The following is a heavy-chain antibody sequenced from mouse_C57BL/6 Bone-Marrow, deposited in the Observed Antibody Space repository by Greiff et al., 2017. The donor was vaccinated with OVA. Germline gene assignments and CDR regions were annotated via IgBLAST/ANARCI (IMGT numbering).Heavy chain of an antibody. CDR1: GFTFTDYY. CDR2: IRNKANGYTT. J-gene: IGHJ3*01. V-gene: IGHV7-3*01. CDR3: ARYPLEAY. Sequence: EVQLVESGGGLVQPGGSLSLSCAASGFTFTDYYMSWVRQPPGKALEWLGFIRNKANGYTTEYSASVTGRFTISRDNSQSILYLQMNALRAEDSATYYCARYPLEAYWGQGTLVTVSA.